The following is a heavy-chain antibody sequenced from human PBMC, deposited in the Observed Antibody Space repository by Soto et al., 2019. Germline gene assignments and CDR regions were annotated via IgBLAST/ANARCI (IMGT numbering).Heavy chain of an antibody. CDR2: IIPIFGTV. V-gene: IGHV1-69*12. J-gene: IGHJ1*01. D-gene: IGHD3-22*01. CDR3: ASGGERVYYDDSGLR. CDR1: GGTFSNYA. Sequence: QVQLVQSGAEVKKPGSSVKVSCKASGGTFSNYALDWVRQAPGQGLEWMGGIIPIFGTVRHAQNFQGRVTTPAGAQTVTAYMVGSSLRSGDTGMSYGASGGERVYYDDSGLRWGEGTLGTVSA.